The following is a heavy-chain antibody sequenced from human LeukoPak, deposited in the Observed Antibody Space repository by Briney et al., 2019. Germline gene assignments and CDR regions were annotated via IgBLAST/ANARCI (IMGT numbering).Heavy chain of an antibody. CDR3: ARASGSSDLNY. CDR2: INPNSGGT. J-gene: IGHJ4*02. D-gene: IGHD1-26*01. V-gene: IGHV1-2*06. Sequence: ASVKVSCKASGYTFTGYYVHWVRQAPGQGLEWMGRINPNSGGTNYAQKFQGRVTMTRDTSISTAYKELTRLRSDDTAVYSCARASGSSDLNYWGQGTLVTVPS. CDR1: GYTFTGYY.